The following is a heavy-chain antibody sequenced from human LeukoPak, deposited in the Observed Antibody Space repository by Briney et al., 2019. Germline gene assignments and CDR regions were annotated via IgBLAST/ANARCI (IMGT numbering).Heavy chain of an antibody. J-gene: IGHJ4*02. D-gene: IGHD1-14*01. CDR1: GFTFSDFG. Sequence: GKSLRLSCVASGFTFSDFGMHWVRQAPGKGLEWVAVIWYDGSNKYYADSVKGRFTISRDNSKNTLYLQMNSLRAEDTAVYYCARDSGEFDYWGQGTLVTVSS. CDR3: ARDSGEFDY. V-gene: IGHV3-33*08. CDR2: IWYDGSNK.